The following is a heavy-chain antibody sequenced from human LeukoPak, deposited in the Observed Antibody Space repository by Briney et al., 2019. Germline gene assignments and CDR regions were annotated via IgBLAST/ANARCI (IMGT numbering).Heavy chain of an antibody. CDR1: GFTFSSYG. CDR2: ISYDGSNK. Sequence: GGSLRLSCAASGFTFSSYGMHWVRQAPGKGLEWVAVISYDGSNKYYADSVKGRFTISRDNSKNTLYLQMNSLRAEDTAVYYCAKDRTPYSNGVYFDFWGQGTLVTVSS. J-gene: IGHJ4*02. D-gene: IGHD6-19*01. CDR3: AKDRTPYSNGVYFDF. V-gene: IGHV3-30*18.